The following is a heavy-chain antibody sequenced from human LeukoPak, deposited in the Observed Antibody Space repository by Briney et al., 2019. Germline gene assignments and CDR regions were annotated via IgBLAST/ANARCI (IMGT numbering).Heavy chain of an antibody. CDR1: GGSIISSSYY. V-gene: IGHV4-39*07. Sequence: SETLSLTCTVSGGSIISSSYYWGWIRQPPGKGLEWIGSIYYSGSTYYNPSLKSRVTISADTSKNQFSLRLSSVTAADTAVYYCATRSGSYYKPDSWGQGTLVTVSS. CDR2: IYYSGST. CDR3: ATRSGSYYKPDS. J-gene: IGHJ4*02. D-gene: IGHD3-10*01.